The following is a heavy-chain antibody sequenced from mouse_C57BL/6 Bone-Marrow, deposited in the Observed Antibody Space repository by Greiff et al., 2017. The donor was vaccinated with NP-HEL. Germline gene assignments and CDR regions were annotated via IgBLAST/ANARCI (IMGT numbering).Heavy chain of an antibody. Sequence: VQLQQSGPGLVQPSQSLSISCTVSGFSFTSYGVHWVRQSPGKGLEWLGVIWSGGSTDYNADFISRLSISKDNSKSQVFIKMNSLQTDDTAIYYCARNFYSNYPGYYFDYWGQGTTLTVSS. D-gene: IGHD2-5*01. J-gene: IGHJ2*01. V-gene: IGHV2-2*01. CDR1: GFSFTSYG. CDR3: ARNFYSNYPGYYFDY. CDR2: IWSGGST.